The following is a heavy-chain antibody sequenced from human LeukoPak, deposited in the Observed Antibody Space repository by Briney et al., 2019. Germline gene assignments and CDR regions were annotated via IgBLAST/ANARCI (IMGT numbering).Heavy chain of an antibody. D-gene: IGHD3-22*01. V-gene: IGHV1-2*02. CDR3: ARGHDSSGYYYDDY. Sequence: GASVKVSCKASGYTFTGYYMHWVRQAPGQGLEWMGWINPNSGGTNYAQKLQGRVTMTTDTSTSTAYMELRSLRSDDTAVYYCARGHDSSGYYYDDYWGQGTLVTVSS. J-gene: IGHJ4*02. CDR1: GYTFTGYY. CDR2: INPNSGGT.